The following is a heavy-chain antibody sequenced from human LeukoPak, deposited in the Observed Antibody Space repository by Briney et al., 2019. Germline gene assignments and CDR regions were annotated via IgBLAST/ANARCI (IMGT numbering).Heavy chain of an antibody. V-gene: IGHV4-39*07. CDR2: IYYSGST. Sequence: PSETLSLTCTVSGGSISSSSYYWGWIRQPPGKGLGWIGSIYYSGSTYYNPSLKSRVTISVDTSKNQFSLKLSSVTAADTAVYYCASGFPAASDPFEYYYYYYMDVWGKGTTVTVSS. D-gene: IGHD2-2*01. CDR1: GGSISSSSYY. CDR3: ASGFPAASDPFEYYYYYYMDV. J-gene: IGHJ6*03.